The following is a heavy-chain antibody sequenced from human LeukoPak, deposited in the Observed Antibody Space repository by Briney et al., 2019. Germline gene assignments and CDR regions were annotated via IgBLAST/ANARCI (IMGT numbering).Heavy chain of an antibody. D-gene: IGHD6-25*01. CDR2: TYYSGIT. V-gene: IGHV4-59*01. CDR3: ARGRITAANTGAFDI. Sequence: SETLSLTCTVSGGSISSYYWNWIRQPPGKGLEWIGFTYYSGITSYNPSLKSRIIISVDTSKNHISLNLISVTAADTAVYYCARGRITAANTGAFDIWGQGTMVTVSS. J-gene: IGHJ3*02. CDR1: GGSISSYY.